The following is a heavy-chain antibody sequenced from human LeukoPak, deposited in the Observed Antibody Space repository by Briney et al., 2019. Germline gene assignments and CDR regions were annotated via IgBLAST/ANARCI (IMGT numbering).Heavy chain of an antibody. V-gene: IGHV4-59*01. CDR2: LYYSGST. D-gene: IGHD1-26*01. Sequence: PSQTLSLTCTVSGGSISSYYWSWIRQPPGKGLEWIGYLYYSGSTNYNPSLKSRVTISVDTSKNQFSLKLSSVTAADTAVYYCARVGYGSYYGLEYFDYWGQGTLVTVSS. CDR1: GGSISSYY. J-gene: IGHJ4*02. CDR3: ARVGYGSYYGLEYFDY.